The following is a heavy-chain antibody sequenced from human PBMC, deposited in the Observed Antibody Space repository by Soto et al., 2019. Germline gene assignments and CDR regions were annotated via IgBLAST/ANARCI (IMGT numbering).Heavy chain of an antibody. CDR1: GDSISNYY. V-gene: IGHV4-4*07. J-gene: IGHJ4*01. Sequence: PSETLSLTCTVSGDSISNYYWSWIRQPAGKGLEWIGRIYSSGGTDYNPSLRSRVTMSVDTSKNQFSLRLSSVTAADTAVYYCGREARDYVGDGYFYRKWGQGTLVTVSS. D-gene: IGHD2-21*01. CDR2: IYSSGGT. CDR3: GREARDYVGDGYFYRK.